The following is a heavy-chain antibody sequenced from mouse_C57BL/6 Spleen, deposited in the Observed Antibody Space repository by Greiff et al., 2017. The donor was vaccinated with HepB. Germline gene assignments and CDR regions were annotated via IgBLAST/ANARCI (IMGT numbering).Heavy chain of an antibody. D-gene: IGHD1-1*01. CDR1: GYAFSSSW. CDR3: AREGDGSSPYWYFDV. J-gene: IGHJ1*03. CDR2: IYPGDGDT. V-gene: IGHV1-82*01. Sequence: QVQLQQSGPELVKPGASVKISCKASGYAFSSSWMNWVKQRPGKGLEWIGRIYPGDGDTNYNGKFKGKATLTADKSSSTAYMQLSSLTSEDSAVYFCAREGDGSSPYWYFDVWGTGTTVTVSS.